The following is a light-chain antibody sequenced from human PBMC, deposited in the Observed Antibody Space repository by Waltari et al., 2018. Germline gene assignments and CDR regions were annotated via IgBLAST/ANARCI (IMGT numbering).Light chain of an antibody. CDR2: KAS. J-gene: IGKJ1*01. CDR1: QTINIY. Sequence: DIQMTQSPSTLAASVGDSVTITCRASQTINIYLAWYQFKPGKAPKLLIYKASSLESGVPSRFSGSGSGTEFTLTITSLQPDDFATYYCQQYNTYSTFGQETKVEIK. CDR3: QQYNTYST. V-gene: IGKV1-5*03.